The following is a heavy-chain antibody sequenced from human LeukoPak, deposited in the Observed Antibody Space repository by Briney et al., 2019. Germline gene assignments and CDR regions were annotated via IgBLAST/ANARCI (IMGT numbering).Heavy chain of an antibody. CDR2: ISYDGSNK. Sequence: GRSLRLSCAASGFTFSTYGMHWVRQAPGKGLEWVAVISYDGSNKYYADSVKGRFTISRDNSKNTLYLQMNSLRAEDTAVYYCARAVLDQWLVPGGWFDPGAREPWSPSPQ. J-gene: IGHJ5*02. D-gene: IGHD6-19*01. CDR1: GFTFSTYG. V-gene: IGHV3-30*03. CDR3: ARAVLDQWLVPGGWFDP.